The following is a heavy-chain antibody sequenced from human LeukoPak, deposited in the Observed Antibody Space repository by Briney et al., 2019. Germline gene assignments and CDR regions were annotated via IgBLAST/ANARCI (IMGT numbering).Heavy chain of an antibody. D-gene: IGHD6-13*01. CDR2: INWNGGST. CDR3: ARYSSSWYFGWFNY. Sequence: PGGSLRLSCAASGFTFDDYGMSWVRQAPGKGLEWVSGINWNGGSTGYADSVKGRFTISRDNAKNSLYLQMNSLRAEDTALYYCARYSSSWYFGWFNYWGQGTLVTVSS. V-gene: IGHV3-20*04. J-gene: IGHJ4*02. CDR1: GFTFDDYG.